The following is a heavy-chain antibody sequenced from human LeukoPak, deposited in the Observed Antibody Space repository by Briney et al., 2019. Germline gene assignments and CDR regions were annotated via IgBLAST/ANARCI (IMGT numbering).Heavy chain of an antibody. V-gene: IGHV4-4*07. Sequence: SETLSLTCTVSGGSISSYYWSWIRQPAGKGLEWIGRIYTSGNTNYTPSLKSRVTMSVDTSKNQISLKVKSVTAADTAVYYCARGASSDFVEMATKSPIYYYYYYMDVWGKGTTVTVSS. D-gene: IGHD5-24*01. J-gene: IGHJ6*03. CDR2: IYTSGNT. CDR3: ARGASSDFVEMATKSPIYYYYYYMDV. CDR1: GGSISSYY.